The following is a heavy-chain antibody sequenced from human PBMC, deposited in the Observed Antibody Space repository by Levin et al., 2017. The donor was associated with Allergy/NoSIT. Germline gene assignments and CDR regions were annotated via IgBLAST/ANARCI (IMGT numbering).Heavy chain of an antibody. Sequence: ASVKVSCAASGFPFSSYRMNWVRQAPGKGLEWVSYITSSSTTMYYADSVKGRFTISRDNAKNSLYLQMSDLRAEDSAVYYCARGGKVATITGCWGQGTLVTVSS. J-gene: IGHJ4*02. CDR2: ITSSSTTM. CDR1: GFPFSSYR. D-gene: IGHD5-12*01. CDR3: ARGGKVATITGC. V-gene: IGHV3-48*01.